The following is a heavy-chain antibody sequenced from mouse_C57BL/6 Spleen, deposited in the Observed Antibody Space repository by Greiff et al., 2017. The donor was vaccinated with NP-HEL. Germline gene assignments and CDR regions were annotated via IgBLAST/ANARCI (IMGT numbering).Heavy chain of an antibody. CDR1: GFSLSTFGMG. Sequence: QVQLKESGPGILQPSQTLSLTCSFSGFSLSTFGMGVGWLRQPSGQGLDWLAHIWWDDDKYYNPALKSRIPISKDTSKNQLFRKIANVDTADTATYYCARPSDDGYGLSFAYWGQGTLVTVSS. J-gene: IGHJ3*01. CDR3: ARPSDDGYGLSFAY. CDR2: IWWDDDK. V-gene: IGHV8-8*01. D-gene: IGHD2-3*01.